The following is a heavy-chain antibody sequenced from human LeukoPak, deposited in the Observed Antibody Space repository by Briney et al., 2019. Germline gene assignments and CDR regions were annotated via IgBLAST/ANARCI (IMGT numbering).Heavy chain of an antibody. CDR1: GGTFNRYA. CDR3: ARGWGRAAQSPLDV. V-gene: IGHV1-69*05. CDR2: IIPIFGTA. Sequence: KVSCKASGGTFNRYAVSWVRQAPGQGLEWMGGIIPIFGTANYAQKFQGRVTITTDESTSTAYMELSSLRSEDTAVYYCARGWGRAAQSPLDVWGKGATVTVSS. J-gene: IGHJ6*04. D-gene: IGHD6-6*01.